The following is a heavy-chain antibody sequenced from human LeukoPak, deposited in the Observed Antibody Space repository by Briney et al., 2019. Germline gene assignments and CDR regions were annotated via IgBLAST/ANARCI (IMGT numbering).Heavy chain of an antibody. Sequence: ASVKVPCKASGYTFTGYYMHWVRQAPGQGLEWMGWINPNSGGTNYAQKFQGRVTMTRDTSISTAYMELSRLRSDDTAVYYCAREKSSAAAPIGHFDYWGQGTLVTVSS. CDR1: GYTFTGYY. CDR3: AREKSSAAAPIGHFDY. CDR2: INPNSGGT. J-gene: IGHJ4*02. D-gene: IGHD6-13*01. V-gene: IGHV1-2*02.